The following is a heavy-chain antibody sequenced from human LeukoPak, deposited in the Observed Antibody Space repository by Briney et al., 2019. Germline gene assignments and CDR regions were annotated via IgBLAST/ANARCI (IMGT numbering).Heavy chain of an antibody. J-gene: IGHJ6*03. V-gene: IGHV4-59*01. CDR3: ARGRADIVVVVAATLQRDYYYYMDV. CDR1: GGSISSYY. Sequence: SETLSLTCTVSGGSISSYYWSWIRQPPGKGLEWIGYIYYSGSTNYNPSLKSRVTISVDTSKNQFSLKLSSVTAADTAVYYCARGRADIVVVVAATLQRDYYYYMDVWGKGTTVTVSS. D-gene: IGHD2-15*01. CDR2: IYYSGST.